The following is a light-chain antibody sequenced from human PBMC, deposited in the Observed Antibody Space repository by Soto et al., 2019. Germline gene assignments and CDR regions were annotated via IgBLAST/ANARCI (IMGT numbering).Light chain of an antibody. CDR1: SSNIGAGYD. V-gene: IGLV1-40*01. CDR2: GNS. CDR3: PSYDSSLSGHV. Sequence: QSVLTQPPSVSGAPGQRVTISCTVSSSNIGAGYDVHWYQQLPGTAPKLLIYGNSNRPSGVPDRFSGSKSSTSASLAITGLQAADEADYYCPSYDSSLSGHVFGTGTKVTVL. J-gene: IGLJ1*01.